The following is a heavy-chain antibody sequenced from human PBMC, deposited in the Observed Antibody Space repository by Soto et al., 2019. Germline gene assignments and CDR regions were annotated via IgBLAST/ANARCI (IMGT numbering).Heavy chain of an antibody. CDR3: ARDLFPAYYTVTTSVRYYGMDV. V-gene: IGHV4-30-4*01. Sequence: PSETLSLTCTVSGGSISSGDYHWSWIRQPPGKGLEWIGYIYYSGSTYYNPSLKSRVTISVDTSKNQFSLKLSSVTAADTAVYYCARDLFPAYYTVTTSVRYYGMDVWGQGTTVTVSS. D-gene: IGHD4-17*01. CDR1: GGSISSGDYH. CDR2: IYYSGST. J-gene: IGHJ6*02.